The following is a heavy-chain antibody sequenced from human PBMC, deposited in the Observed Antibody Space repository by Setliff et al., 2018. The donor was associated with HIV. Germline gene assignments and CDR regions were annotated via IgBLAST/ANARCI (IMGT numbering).Heavy chain of an antibody. CDR2: FIPFFGAT. CDR3: GRGKHYSSGSPPLYDS. Sequence: ASVKVSCKASGGTFNNLAISWVRQAPGQGLEWMGEFIPFFGATNYAQKFQGRVSFTADASTNTAYMELSSLRSEDTAVFYCGRGKHYSSGSPPLYDSWGQGTLVTVSS. D-gene: IGHD3-10*01. J-gene: IGHJ4*02. V-gene: IGHV1-69*13. CDR1: GGTFNNLA.